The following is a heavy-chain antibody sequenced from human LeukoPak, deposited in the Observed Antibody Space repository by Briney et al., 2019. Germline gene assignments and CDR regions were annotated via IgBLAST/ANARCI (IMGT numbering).Heavy chain of an antibody. V-gene: IGHV1-2*02. CDR1: GYTFTAQY. D-gene: IGHD2-8*02. CDR2: INITNADT. Sequence: AXVKVSCVASGYTFTAQYMQWGRQAPGEGLEWMCCINITNADTNNTPKRQATVTMTRATSISTAYLELSRLTSDDTAVFYCARGTGSSWFDPWGQGTLVTVSS. CDR3: ARGTGSSWFDP. J-gene: IGHJ5*02.